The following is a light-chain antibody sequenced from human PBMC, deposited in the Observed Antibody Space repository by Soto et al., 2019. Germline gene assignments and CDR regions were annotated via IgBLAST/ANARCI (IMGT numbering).Light chain of an antibody. J-gene: IGKJ3*01. CDR1: QSVSSSY. CDR3: QEYGSSPLT. CDR2: GAS. Sequence: EIVLTQSPGTLSLSPGERATLSCRASQSVSSSYFAWYKQKPGQAPRLLIYGASSRATGIPDRFSGSGSGTDFTLTISRLEPEDFAGYYCQEYGSSPLTFGPGTKVDIK. V-gene: IGKV3-20*01.